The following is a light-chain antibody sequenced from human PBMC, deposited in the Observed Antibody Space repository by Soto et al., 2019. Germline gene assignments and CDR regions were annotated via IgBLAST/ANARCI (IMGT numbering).Light chain of an antibody. CDR1: SSDVGGYEY. CDR3: CSYAGSYTYV. J-gene: IGLJ1*01. CDR2: DAS. V-gene: IGLV2-11*01. Sequence: QSALAQPRSVSGSPGQSITISRTGSSSDVGGYEYVSWFQQDPGKAPKLMIYDASARPSGVPNRFSGSKSGSTASLTISGLQADDEGDYYCCSYAGSYTYVFGTGTKVTVL.